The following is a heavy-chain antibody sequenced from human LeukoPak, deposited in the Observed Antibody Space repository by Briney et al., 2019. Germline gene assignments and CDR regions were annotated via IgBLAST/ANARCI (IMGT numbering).Heavy chain of an antibody. J-gene: IGHJ4*02. D-gene: IGHD3-10*01. Sequence: SETLSLTCTVSGGSISSYYWSWIRQPAGKGLEWIGRIYTSGSTNYNPSLKSRVTMSVDTSKNQFSLKLSSVTAADTAVYYCARTLLWFGEPLYYFDYWGQGTLVNVSS. V-gene: IGHV4-4*07. CDR3: ARTLLWFGEPLYYFDY. CDR2: IYTSGST. CDR1: GGSISSYY.